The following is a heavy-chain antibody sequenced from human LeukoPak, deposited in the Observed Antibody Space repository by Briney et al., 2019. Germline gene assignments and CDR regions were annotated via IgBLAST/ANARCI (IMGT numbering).Heavy chain of an antibody. CDR3: ARDGTSCPFDY. V-gene: IGHV3-33*01. J-gene: IGHJ4*02. CDR2: IWYDGSNK. CDR1: GFIFKTYA. Sequence: RTGGSLRLSCAASGFIFKTYAMHWVRQAPGKGLEWVTMIWYDGSNKYYGDSVKGRFTISRDNSKNTVYLQMNSLRVEDTAVYYCARDGTSCPFDYWGQGTLVTVSS. D-gene: IGHD2-2*01.